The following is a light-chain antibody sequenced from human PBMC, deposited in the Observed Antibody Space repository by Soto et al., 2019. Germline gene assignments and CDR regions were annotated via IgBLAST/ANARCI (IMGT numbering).Light chain of an antibody. V-gene: IGKV3-15*01. CDR3: QQYNNWPGFT. Sequence: EIVMTQSPATLSVSPGERATLSCRASQSVSTNLAWYQQKPGQAPRLLIHGASTRATGIPARFSGSGSGTEFTLTISSLQSEDFAVYYCQQYNNWPGFTFDPGTKVDIK. CDR1: QSVSTN. CDR2: GAS. J-gene: IGKJ3*01.